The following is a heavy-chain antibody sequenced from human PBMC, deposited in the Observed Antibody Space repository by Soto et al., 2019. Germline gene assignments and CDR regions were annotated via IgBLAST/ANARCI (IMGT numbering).Heavy chain of an antibody. CDR1: GGSISSSSYY. J-gene: IGHJ3*02. Sequence: PSETLSLTCTVSGGSISSSSYYWGWIRQPPGKGLEWIGSIYYSGSTYYNPSLKSRVTISVDTSKNQFSLKLSSVTAADTAVYYCARRCGGSCSYDDAFDIWGQGTMDTVSS. CDR2: IYYSGST. D-gene: IGHD2-15*01. CDR3: ARRCGGSCSYDDAFDI. V-gene: IGHV4-39*01.